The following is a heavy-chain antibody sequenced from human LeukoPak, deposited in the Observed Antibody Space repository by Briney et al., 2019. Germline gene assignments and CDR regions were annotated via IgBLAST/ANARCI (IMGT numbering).Heavy chain of an antibody. V-gene: IGHV4-4*02. CDR2: IYHSGST. J-gene: IGHJ4*02. CDR3: ARNSYCSGGSCYPGYY. CDR1: GGSISSNNW. Sequence: PSETLSLTCAVSGGSISSNNWWSWVRPPPGKGLEWIGEIYHSGSTNYNPSLKSRVTISVDKSKNQFSLKLSSVTAADTAVYYCARNSYCSGGSCYPGYYWGQGTLVTVSS. D-gene: IGHD2-15*01.